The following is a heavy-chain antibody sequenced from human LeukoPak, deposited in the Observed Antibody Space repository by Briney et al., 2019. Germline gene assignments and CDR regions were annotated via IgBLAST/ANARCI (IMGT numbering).Heavy chain of an antibody. Sequence: SETLSLTCTVSGDSISSSFYYWGWIRQPPGKGLEWIGSIYYGGGTHYNPSLKSRANIFLDTSMNQFSLRLTSVTAADTAVYYCARGSKSPFMGIAAAPPDYWGQGTLVTVSS. CDR3: ARGSKSPFMGIAAAPPDY. J-gene: IGHJ4*02. CDR1: GDSISSSFYY. D-gene: IGHD6-13*01. CDR2: IYYGGGT. V-gene: IGHV4-39*07.